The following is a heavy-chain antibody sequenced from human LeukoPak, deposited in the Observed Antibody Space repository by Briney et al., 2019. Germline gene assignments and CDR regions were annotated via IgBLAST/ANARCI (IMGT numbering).Heavy chain of an antibody. CDR1: GCSFTSYW. Sequence: GESLKISCKGSGCSFTSYWIGWVRQMPGKGLEWMGIIYPGDSDTRYSPSFQGQVTISADKSISTAYLQWSSLKASDTAMYYCARSELGRYFDWLSPIKNNNWFDPWGQGTLVTVSS. D-gene: IGHD3-9*01. CDR3: ARSELGRYFDWLSPIKNNNWFDP. CDR2: IYPGDSDT. J-gene: IGHJ5*02. V-gene: IGHV5-51*01.